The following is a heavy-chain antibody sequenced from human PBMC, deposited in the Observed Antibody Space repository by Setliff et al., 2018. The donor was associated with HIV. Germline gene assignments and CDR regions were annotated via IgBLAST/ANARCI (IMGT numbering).Heavy chain of an antibody. J-gene: IGHJ6*02. CDR1: GGTFSTYV. D-gene: IGHD3-10*01. CDR3: ARDVLLWFGELLTNNYYYYGMDV. CDR2: MLPILGMG. Sequence: SVKVSCKTSGGTFSTYVITWVRQAPGQGLEWMGGMLPILGMGDFAQKFQGRVTITADASTRTAYMELRSLRSDDTAVYYCARDVLLWFGELLTNNYYYYGMDVWGQGTTVTVSS. V-gene: IGHV1-69*10.